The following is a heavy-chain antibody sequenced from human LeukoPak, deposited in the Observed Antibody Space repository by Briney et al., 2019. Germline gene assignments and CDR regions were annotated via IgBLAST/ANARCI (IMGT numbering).Heavy chain of an antibody. Sequence: SETLSLSCTVSGDSISSSSYYWAWIRQPPGKGLEWIGTIYYSGSTYYNPSLKSRVTISADTPKNQFSLKLSSVTAADTAVYYCARDSSGWYRWFDPWGQGTLVTVSS. CDR3: ARDSSGWYRWFDP. V-gene: IGHV4-39*07. J-gene: IGHJ5*02. CDR1: GDSISSSSYY. CDR2: IYYSGST. D-gene: IGHD6-19*01.